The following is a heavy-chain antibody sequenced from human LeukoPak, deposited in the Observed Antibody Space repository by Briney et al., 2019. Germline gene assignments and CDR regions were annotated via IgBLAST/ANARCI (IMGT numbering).Heavy chain of an antibody. Sequence: PGGSLRLSCAASGFTFSSYAMSWVRQAPGKGLEWVSAISGSGGSTYYADSVKGRFTISRDNSKNTLYLQMNSLRAEDTAVYYCARASLNHYYGSEAPDYWGQGTLVTVSS. V-gene: IGHV3-23*01. CDR1: GFTFSSYA. J-gene: IGHJ4*02. CDR2: ISGSGGST. CDR3: ARASLNHYYGSEAPDY. D-gene: IGHD3-10*01.